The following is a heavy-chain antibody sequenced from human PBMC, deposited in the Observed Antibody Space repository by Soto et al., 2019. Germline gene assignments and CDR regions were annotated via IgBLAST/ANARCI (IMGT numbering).Heavy chain of an antibody. CDR3: ATYTAFAKYYFDY. CDR1: GVSITTNGYS. Sequence: SETLSLTCAVSGVSITTNGYSWSWIRQPPGKGLEWIGYIYPSGTIFYNPSLNSRVTISADTSNNQFSLKLTSVTAADTAVYFCATYTAFAKYYFDYWGRGTLVTVSS. D-gene: IGHD3-16*01. CDR2: IYPSGTI. J-gene: IGHJ4*02. V-gene: IGHV4-30-2*01.